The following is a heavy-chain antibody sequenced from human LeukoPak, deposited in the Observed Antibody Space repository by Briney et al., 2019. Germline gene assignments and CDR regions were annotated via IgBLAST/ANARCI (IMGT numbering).Heavy chain of an antibody. CDR2: IHYTGST. CDR1: GDSISSSSYY. Sequence: SETLSLTCTVSGDSISSSSYYWVWLRQPPGKGLECIATIHYTGSTYYNPSLKSRVTISVDTSKNQFSLKLSSVTAADTAMYYCARYWGPYDNSGAYFDYWGQGTLVTVSS. CDR3: ARYWGPYDNSGAYFDY. J-gene: IGHJ4*02. V-gene: IGHV4-39*01. D-gene: IGHD3-22*01.